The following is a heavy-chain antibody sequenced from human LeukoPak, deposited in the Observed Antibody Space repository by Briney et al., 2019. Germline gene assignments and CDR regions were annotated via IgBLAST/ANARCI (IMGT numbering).Heavy chain of an antibody. CDR2: ISAYNGNT. D-gene: IGHD6-19*01. CDR1: GYTFTSYD. CDR3: ARVGDSSGWYYFDY. V-gene: IGHV1-18*01. J-gene: IGHJ4*02. Sequence: ASVKVSCKASGYTFTSYDINWVRQATGQGLEWMGWISAYNGNTNYAQKLQGRVTMTTDTSTSTAYMELRSLRSDDTAVYYCARVGDSSGWYYFDYWGQGTLVTVSS.